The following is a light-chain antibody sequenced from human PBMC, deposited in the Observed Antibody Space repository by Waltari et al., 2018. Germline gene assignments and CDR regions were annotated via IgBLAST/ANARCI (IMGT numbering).Light chain of an antibody. CDR2: GTS. Sequence: EIVMTQSPGTLSVSPGERLTLSCRASQSVSSHLAWYQQKPGQAPTLLIYGTSTRATGMPARFSCSGSGTEFTLTISSLQSEDFADYYCQQYSDWPYTFGQGTKLEIK. V-gene: IGKV3-15*01. CDR1: QSVSSH. J-gene: IGKJ2*01. CDR3: QQYSDWPYT.